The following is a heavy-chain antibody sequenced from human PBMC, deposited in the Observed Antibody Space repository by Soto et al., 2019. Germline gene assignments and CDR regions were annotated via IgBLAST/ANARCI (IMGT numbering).Heavy chain of an antibody. CDR3: AREGKYYDFWSGYYY. D-gene: IGHD3-3*01. J-gene: IGHJ4*02. V-gene: IGHV4-30-2*01. Sequence: PSETLSLTCAVSGGSISSGGYSWSWIRQPPGKGLEWIGYIYHSGSTYYNPSLKSRVTISVDRSKNQFSLKLSSVTAADTAVYYCAREGKYYDFWSGYYYWGQGTLVTVSS. CDR1: GGSISSGGYS. CDR2: IYHSGST.